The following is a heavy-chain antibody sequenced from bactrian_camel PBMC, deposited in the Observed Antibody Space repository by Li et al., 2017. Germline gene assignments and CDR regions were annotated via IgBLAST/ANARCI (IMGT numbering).Heavy chain of an antibody. D-gene: IGHD4*01. CDR1: GYTYRAHC. CDR2: IDSDGST. V-gene: IGHV3S26*01. J-gene: IGHJ4*01. CDR3: ALGYYTDYRSSVY. Sequence: HVQLVESGGGSVQAGGSLKLSCVFSGYTYRAHCIGWFRQAPGKEREGVAAIDSDGSTSYADSVNGRFTISRDNAKDTLYLQFNNLKTEDTAMYYRALGYYTDYRSSVYWGQGTQVTVS.